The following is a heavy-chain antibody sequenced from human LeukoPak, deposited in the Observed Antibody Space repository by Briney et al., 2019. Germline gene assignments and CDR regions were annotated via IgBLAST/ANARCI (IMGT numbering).Heavy chain of an antibody. D-gene: IGHD2-15*01. CDR1: GFTFSNAW. CDR3: TTPTCSGGSCYPNPYYYYYGMDV. CDR2: IKSKTDGGTT. V-gene: IGHV3-15*01. J-gene: IGHJ6*02. Sequence: PGRSLRLSCAASGFTFSNAWMSWVRQAPGKGLEWVGRIKSKTDGGTTDYAAPVKGRFTISRDDSKNTLYLQMNSLKTEDTAVYYCTTPTCSGGSCYPNPYYYYYGMDVWGQGTTVTVSS.